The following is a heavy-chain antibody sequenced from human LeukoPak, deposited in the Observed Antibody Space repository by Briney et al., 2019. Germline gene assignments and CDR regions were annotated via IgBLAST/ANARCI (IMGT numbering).Heavy chain of an antibody. CDR1: GGSISHYY. V-gene: IGHV4-59*01. Sequence: SETLSLTCTVSGGSISHYYWSWIRQPPGKGLEWIRYIYYSGSTNYNLSLKSRVTISVDTSKNQFSLNLSSVTAADTAVYYCARYIYGSGSYFDYWGQGTLVTVSS. CDR3: ARYIYGSGSYFDY. CDR2: IYYSGST. D-gene: IGHD3-10*01. J-gene: IGHJ4*02.